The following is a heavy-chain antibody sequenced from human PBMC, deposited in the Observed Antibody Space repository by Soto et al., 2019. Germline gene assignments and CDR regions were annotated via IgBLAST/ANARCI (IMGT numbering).Heavy chain of an antibody. D-gene: IGHD6-6*01. Sequence: ASVKVSCKASGYTFTGYYMHWVRQAPGQGLEWMGWINPNSGGTNYAQKFQGRVTMTRDTSISTAYMELSRLRSDDTAVYYCARNTRYSSSSGDWFDPWGQGTLVTVPS. CDR1: GYTFTGYY. CDR3: ARNTRYSSSSGDWFDP. J-gene: IGHJ5*02. CDR2: INPNSGGT. V-gene: IGHV1-2*02.